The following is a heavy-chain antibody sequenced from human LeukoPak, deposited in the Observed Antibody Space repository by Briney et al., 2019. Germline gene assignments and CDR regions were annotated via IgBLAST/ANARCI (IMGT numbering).Heavy chain of an antibody. D-gene: IGHD2-8*01. Sequence: GGSLRLSCAASGFTFDDYGMSWVRQPPGMGLEWVSGTNWNGGITTYADSVKGRFTISRDNAKNSLYLQMNSLRAEDTALYYCVRGRVMYYYYMDVWGKGTTVTVSS. CDR1: GFTFDDYG. CDR2: TNWNGGIT. J-gene: IGHJ6*03. CDR3: VRGRVMYYYYMDV. V-gene: IGHV3-20*04.